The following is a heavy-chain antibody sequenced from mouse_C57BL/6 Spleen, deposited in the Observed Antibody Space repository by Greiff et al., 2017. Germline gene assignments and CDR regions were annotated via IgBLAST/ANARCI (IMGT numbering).Heavy chain of an antibody. D-gene: IGHD1-1*01. CDR3: ARKSNYYGSSLNFDV. J-gene: IGHJ1*03. CDR2: ISYDGSN. CDR1: GYSITSGYY. V-gene: IGHV3-6*01. Sequence: EVKVEESGPGLVKPSQSLSLTCSVTGYSITSGYYWNWIRQFPGNKLEWMGYISYDGSNNYKPSLKNRIAITRDTSKNQFFLKLNSVTTEDTATYYCARKSNYYGSSLNFDVWGTGTTVTVSS.